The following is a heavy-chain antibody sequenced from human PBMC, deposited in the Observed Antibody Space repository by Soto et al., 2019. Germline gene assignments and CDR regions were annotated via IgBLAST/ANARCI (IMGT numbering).Heavy chain of an antibody. D-gene: IGHD6-25*01. CDR2: ISAYKGNT. Sequence: QVQLVQSGAEVKKPGASVKVSCKASGYTFTSYGISWVRQAPGQGLQWMGGISAYKGNTNYAQKLQGRVTRTTHTTRSTAYMAQRSLRSDDTAGDYWARALGRGYAGNGFGDSWGQGTLDTVSS. V-gene: IGHV1-18*01. CDR3: ARALGRGYAGNGFGDS. J-gene: IGHJ5*01. CDR1: GYTFTSYG.